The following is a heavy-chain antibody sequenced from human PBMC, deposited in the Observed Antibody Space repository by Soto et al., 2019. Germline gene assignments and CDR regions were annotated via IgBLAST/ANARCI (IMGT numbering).Heavy chain of an antibody. CDR2: IIPVVETP. V-gene: IGHV1-69*01. CDR3: ARLSRPNYYDTSGFFKDNGCDP. J-gene: IGHJ5*02. D-gene: IGHD3-22*01. CDR1: GGTFNSYD. Sequence: QVQLVQSGAEVKKPGSSMKVSCKASGGTFNSYDINWVRQAPGQGLEWMGGIIPVVETPKYAQKFQGRVTIPADESPKTAYTDLSSLRPEDTAMYYCARLSRPNYYDTSGFFKDNGCDPWGQGTLVTVSS.